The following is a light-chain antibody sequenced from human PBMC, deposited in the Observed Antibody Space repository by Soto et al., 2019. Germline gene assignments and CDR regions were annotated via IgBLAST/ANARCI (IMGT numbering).Light chain of an antibody. CDR2: EAS. CDR3: CSNAAGSTYV. J-gene: IGLJ1*01. Sequence: QSGLAQPACVSVSPGQSITISCTGTSSDVGSHNLVSWYQQFPGKAPKLIIFEASKRPSGVSNRFSGSKSGSTASLTISGLQAEDEADYYCCSNAAGSTYVFGSGTKVTVL. V-gene: IGLV2-23*01. CDR1: SSDVGSHNL.